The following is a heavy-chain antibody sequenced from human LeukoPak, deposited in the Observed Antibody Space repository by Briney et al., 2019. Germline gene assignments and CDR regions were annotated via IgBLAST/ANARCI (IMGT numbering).Heavy chain of an antibody. V-gene: IGHV3-7*03. CDR3: ARDEYSSGYYYYYGMDV. D-gene: IGHD6-19*01. CDR2: IKQDGSEK. Sequence: GGSLRLSCAASGFTVSSNYMSWVRQAPGKGLEWVANIKQDGSEKYYVDSVKGRFTISRDNAKNSLYLQMNSLRAEDTAVYYCARDEYSSGYYYYYGMDVWGQGTTVTVSS. J-gene: IGHJ6*02. CDR1: GFTVSSNY.